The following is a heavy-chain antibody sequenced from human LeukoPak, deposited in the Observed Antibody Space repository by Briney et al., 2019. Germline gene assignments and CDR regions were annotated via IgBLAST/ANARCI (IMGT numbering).Heavy chain of an antibody. Sequence: SETLSLTCAVYGGSFSGYYWSWLRQPPGKGREGVGEINHSGITNYNPPPPSRVTISVDTSKNQFSLKLSSVTAADTAVYYCARGLVSTSCPFDYWGQGTLVTVSS. D-gene: IGHD2-2*01. J-gene: IGHJ4*02. CDR1: GGSFSGYY. CDR3: ARGLVSTSCPFDY. V-gene: IGHV4-34*01. CDR2: INHSGIT.